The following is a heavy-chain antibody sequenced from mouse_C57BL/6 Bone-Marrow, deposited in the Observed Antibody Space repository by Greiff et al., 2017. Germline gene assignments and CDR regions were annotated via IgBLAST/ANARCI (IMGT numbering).Heavy chain of an antibody. Sequence: QVQLQQPGPELVQPGASVKISCKASGYAFSSSWMNWVKQRPGQGLEWIGRIYPGGGDTKYNGKFKGKATLTADKPSSTAYMQLSSLTSEDSAVYFCAEGAYDNAKDNWYQGTAVTVSS. J-gene: IGHJ4*01. CDR1: GYAFSSSW. CDR3: AEGAYDNAKDN. CDR2: IYPGGGDT. V-gene: IGHV1-82*01. D-gene: IGHD2-3*01.